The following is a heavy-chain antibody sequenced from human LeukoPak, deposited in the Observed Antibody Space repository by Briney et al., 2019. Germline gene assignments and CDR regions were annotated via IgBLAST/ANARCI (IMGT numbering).Heavy chain of an antibody. Sequence: RGASLKISCEGSGSFFTSYWIGWVRQMPGKGLGWMGIIYPGDSDTRYSPSFQGQVTISADKSISTAYLQWSSLKASDTAMYYCARSSGRVGALDYWGQGTLVTVSS. CDR3: ARSSGRVGALDY. CDR1: GSFFTSYW. J-gene: IGHJ4*02. V-gene: IGHV5-51*01. D-gene: IGHD1-26*01. CDR2: IYPGDSDT.